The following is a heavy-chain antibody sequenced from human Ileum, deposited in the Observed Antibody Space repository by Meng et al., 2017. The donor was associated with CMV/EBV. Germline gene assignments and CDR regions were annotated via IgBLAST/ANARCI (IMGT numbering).Heavy chain of an antibody. CDR1: GYTFTSYG. J-gene: IGHJ3*02. Sequence: SVKVSCKASGYTFTSYGVSWVRQAPGQGLEWMGWISGYDGRANYLQKFRDRLTMTTDTSTTTAYMELRSLRSDDTAVYYCVRDFYQYDDSGYYDDTFDIWGQGTMVTVSS. V-gene: IGHV1-18*01. CDR2: ISGYDGRA. CDR3: VRDFYQYDDSGYYDDTFDI. D-gene: IGHD3-22*01.